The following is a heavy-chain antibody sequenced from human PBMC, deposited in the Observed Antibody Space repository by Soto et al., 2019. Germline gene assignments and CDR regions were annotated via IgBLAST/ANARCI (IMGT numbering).Heavy chain of an antibody. J-gene: IGHJ4*02. CDR1: GGSFSGYY. V-gene: IGHV4-34*01. CDR2: INHSGST. Sequence: SETLSLTCAVYGGSFSGYYWSWIRQPPGKGLEWIGEINHSGSTNYNPSLKSRVTISVDTSKNQFSLKLSSVTAADTAVYYCTLTGYYNEGYWGQGTLVTVSS. D-gene: IGHD3-9*01. CDR3: TLTGYYNEGY.